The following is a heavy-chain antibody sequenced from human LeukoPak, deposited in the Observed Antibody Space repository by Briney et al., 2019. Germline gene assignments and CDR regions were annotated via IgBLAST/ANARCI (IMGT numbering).Heavy chain of an antibody. Sequence: GGSLRLSCAASGFTFSTYTMEWVRQAPGKGLEWVSSISTSSSYIYYADSLKGRFTISRDNARNSLYLQMNSLRAEDTAVYYCARVVWGQLTYYFDYWGQGTLVAVSS. CDR3: ARVVWGQLTYYFDY. CDR1: GFTFSTYT. V-gene: IGHV3-21*01. D-gene: IGHD3-16*01. CDR2: ISTSSSYI. J-gene: IGHJ4*02.